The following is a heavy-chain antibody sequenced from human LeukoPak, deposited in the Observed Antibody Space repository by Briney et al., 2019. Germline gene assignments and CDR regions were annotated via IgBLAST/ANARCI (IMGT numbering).Heavy chain of an antibody. V-gene: IGHV1-18*01. J-gene: IGHJ5*02. CDR3: AREMGARAWFDP. CDR1: GDTSTNYA. Sequence: GASVKVSCKATGDTSTNYAIVWVRQAHGQGLEWMGWIGAFNGYTNYAQKLQGRVTLTTDTSTSTVYMHLRSLRPDDTAVYYCAREMGARAWFDPWGQGTLVTVSS. CDR2: IGAFNGYT. D-gene: IGHD3-16*01.